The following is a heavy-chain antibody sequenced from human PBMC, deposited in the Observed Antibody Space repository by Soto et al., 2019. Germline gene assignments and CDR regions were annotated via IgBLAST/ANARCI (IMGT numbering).Heavy chain of an antibody. CDR2: INSDGSST. J-gene: IGHJ4*02. CDR1: GFTFSSYW. Sequence: GGSLRLSCAASGFTFSSYWMHWVRQAPGKGLVWVSRINSDGSSTSYADSVKGRFTISRDNAKNTLYLQMNSLRAEDTAVYYCAREREVVLELYDYWGQGTLVTVSS. V-gene: IGHV3-74*01. CDR3: AREREVVLELYDY. D-gene: IGHD2-2*01.